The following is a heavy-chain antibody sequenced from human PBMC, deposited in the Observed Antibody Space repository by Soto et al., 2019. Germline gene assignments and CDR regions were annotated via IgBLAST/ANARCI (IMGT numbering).Heavy chain of an antibody. CDR2: IYSGGRT. Sequence: GGSLRLSCAASGFTFSSYGMNWVRQAPGKGLEWVSNIYSGGRTNYADSVKGRFTISRDNSKNTLYLQMNSLRAEDTAVYYCARLSSGSSAFDIWGQGTMVTVSS. V-gene: IGHV3-53*01. CDR1: GFTFSSYG. J-gene: IGHJ3*02. CDR3: ARLSSGSSAFDI. D-gene: IGHD3-22*01.